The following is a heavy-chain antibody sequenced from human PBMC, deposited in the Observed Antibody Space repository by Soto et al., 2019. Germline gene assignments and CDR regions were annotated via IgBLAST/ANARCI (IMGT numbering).Heavy chain of an antibody. Sequence: QVQLVQSGGEVKKPGASVRISCRASGYTFTNHYIHWVRQAPGQGLEWMGIINPSVGSTSYARRSHGRGIMTRETSTNSVYMDLSSLTSDDPAVYFCARGLRHPSAIGRFYYYYMDMWGTGTTVTVSS. CDR3: ARGLRHPSAIGRFYYYYMDM. J-gene: IGHJ6*03. CDR1: GYTFTNHY. CDR2: INPSVGST. D-gene: IGHD2-2*02. V-gene: IGHV1-46*03.